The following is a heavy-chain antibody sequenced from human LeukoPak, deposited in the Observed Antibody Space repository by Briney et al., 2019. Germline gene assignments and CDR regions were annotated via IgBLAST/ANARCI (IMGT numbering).Heavy chain of an antibody. D-gene: IGHD3-16*02. J-gene: IGHJ4*02. CDR3: ARATQYDYVWGSYRYLGYFDY. CDR1: GYSISSGYY. CDR2: IYHSGST. Sequence: SETLSLTCTVSGYSISSGYYWGWIRQPPGKGLEWIGSIYHSGSTYYNPSLKSRVTISVDTSKNQFSLKLSSVTAADTAVYYCARATQYDYVWGSYRYLGYFDYWGQGTLVTVSS. V-gene: IGHV4-38-2*02.